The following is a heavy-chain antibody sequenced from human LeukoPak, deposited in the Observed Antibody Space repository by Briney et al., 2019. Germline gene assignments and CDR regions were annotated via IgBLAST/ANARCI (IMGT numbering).Heavy chain of an antibody. CDR2: ISAYNGNT. Sequence: ASVKVSCKASGYTFTSYGISWVRQPPGQGLEWMGWISAYNGNTNYAQKLQGRVTMTTDTSTSTAYMELRSLRSDDTAVYYCAGGYCSSTSCYSFDYWGQGTLVTVSS. V-gene: IGHV1-18*01. CDR3: AGGYCSSTSCYSFDY. CDR1: GYTFTSYG. D-gene: IGHD2-2*01. J-gene: IGHJ4*02.